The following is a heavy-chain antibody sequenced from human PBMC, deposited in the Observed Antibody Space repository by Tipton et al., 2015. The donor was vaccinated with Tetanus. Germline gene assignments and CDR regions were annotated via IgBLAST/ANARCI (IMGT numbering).Heavy chain of an antibody. CDR3: ARGGTMVHGVILQDHFYY. J-gene: IGHJ4*02. D-gene: IGHD3-10*01. Sequence: TLSLTCTVSSGPLRSGDHYWSWIRQPPGKGLGWIGFIYHNGGTYYNPSLKSRATISVDRSKNQFSLKLSSVTAADTAVYFCARGGTMVHGVILQDHFYYWGQGTLVTVSS. CDR1: SGPLRSGDHY. CDR2: IYHNGGT. V-gene: IGHV4-30-2*01.